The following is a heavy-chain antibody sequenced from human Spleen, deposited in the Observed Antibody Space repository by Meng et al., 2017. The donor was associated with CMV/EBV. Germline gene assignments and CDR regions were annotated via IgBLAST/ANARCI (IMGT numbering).Heavy chain of an antibody. Sequence: GESLKISCAASGFTFSSYAMSWVRQAPGKGLEWVSGISGDGGSTYYADSVKGRFTISRDNSKNTLYLQMNSLRAEDTAVYFCARSNIAARNYYYYGMDVWGQGTTVTVSS. J-gene: IGHJ6*02. CDR2: ISGDGGST. CDR1: GFTFSSYA. CDR3: ARSNIAARNYYYYGMDV. V-gene: IGHV3-23*01. D-gene: IGHD6-6*01.